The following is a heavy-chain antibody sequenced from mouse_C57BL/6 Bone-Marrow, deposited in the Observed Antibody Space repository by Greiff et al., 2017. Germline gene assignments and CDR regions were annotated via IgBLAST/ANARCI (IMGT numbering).Heavy chain of an antibody. V-gene: IGHV1-69*01. D-gene: IGHD1-1*01. CDR2: IDPSDSYT. Sequence: QVQLKQPGAELVMPGASVKLSCKASGYTFTSYWMHWVKQRPGQGLEWIGEIDPSDSYTNYNQKFKGKSTLTVDKSSSTAYMQLSSLTSEDSAVYYCARSEELLDYWGQGTTLTVSS. CDR3: ARSEELLDY. CDR1: GYTFTSYW. J-gene: IGHJ2*01.